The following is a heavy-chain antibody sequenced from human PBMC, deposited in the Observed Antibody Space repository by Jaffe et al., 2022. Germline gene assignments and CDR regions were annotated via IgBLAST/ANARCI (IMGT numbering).Heavy chain of an antibody. CDR3: ARGITIFGVVIIGGWFDP. CDR2: IIPIFGTA. V-gene: IGHV1-69*01. J-gene: IGHJ5*02. D-gene: IGHD3-3*01. CDR1: GGTFSSYA. Sequence: QVQLVQSGAEVKKPGSSVKVSCKASGGTFSSYAISWVRQAPGQGLEWMGGIIPIFGTANYAQKFQGRVTITADESTSTAYMELSSLRSEDTAVYYCARGITIFGVVIIGGWFDPWGQGTLVTVSS.